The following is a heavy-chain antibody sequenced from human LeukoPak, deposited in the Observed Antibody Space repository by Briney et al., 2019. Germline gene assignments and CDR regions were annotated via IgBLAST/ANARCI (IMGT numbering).Heavy chain of an antibody. CDR3: ARDAMGYGSRSYLY. Sequence: PGGSLRLSCAASGFTVSSNYMSWVRQAPGKGLEWVSVIYSGGSTYYADSVKGRFTISRDNSKNTLYLQMNSLRAEDTAVYYCARDAMGYGSRSYLYWGQGTLVTVSS. J-gene: IGHJ4*02. D-gene: IGHD3-10*01. V-gene: IGHV3-66*01. CDR1: GFTVSSNY. CDR2: IYSGGST.